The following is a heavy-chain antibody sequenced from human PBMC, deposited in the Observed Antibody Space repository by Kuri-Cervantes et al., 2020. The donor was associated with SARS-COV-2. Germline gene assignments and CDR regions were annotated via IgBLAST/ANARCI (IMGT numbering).Heavy chain of an antibody. J-gene: IGHJ4*02. CDR2: FAPIFGKT. V-gene: IGHV1-69*13. Sequence: SVKVSCKASEGTFFSYAISWVRQAPGQGLEWMGGFAPIFGKTDYAQKFQGRVTMTADESTNTAYMELSSLRFEDTAVYYCARGPLLRGGNPYCFEYWGQGSQVTVSS. CDR1: EGTFFSYA. CDR3: ARGPLLRGGNPYCFEY. D-gene: IGHD4-23*01.